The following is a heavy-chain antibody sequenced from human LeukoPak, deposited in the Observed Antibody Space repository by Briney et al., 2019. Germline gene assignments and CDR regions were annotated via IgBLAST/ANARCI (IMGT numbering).Heavy chain of an antibody. Sequence: GGSLRLSCTASGFTVSNSYMNWVRQAPGKGLEWVSLMYSDGSGGSTYYADSVKGRFTISRDNAKNSLYLQMNSLRAEDSAVYYCARSKERDPLPAASGDYWGQGTLVTV. CDR3: ARSKERDPLPAASGDY. CDR2: MYSDGSGGST. CDR1: GFTVSNSY. D-gene: IGHD2-2*01. V-gene: IGHV3-53*01. J-gene: IGHJ4*02.